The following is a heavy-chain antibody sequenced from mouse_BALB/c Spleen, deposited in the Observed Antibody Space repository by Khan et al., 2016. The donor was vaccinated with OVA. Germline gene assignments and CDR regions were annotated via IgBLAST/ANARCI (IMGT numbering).Heavy chain of an antibody. V-gene: IGHV1-26*01. D-gene: IGHD2-14*01. J-gene: IGHJ3*01. Sequence: EVQLKESGPDLVKPGASVKISCKASGYSFTAYYLSWVKQSHGESLEWIGRVNPNNGDTTYNQKFKGKAILTVDKSSNTAYMDLRSLKSEDSAVYYCARGYDFFAYWGQGTLVTVSA. CDR1: GYSFTAYY. CDR3: ARGYDFFAY. CDR2: VNPNNGDT.